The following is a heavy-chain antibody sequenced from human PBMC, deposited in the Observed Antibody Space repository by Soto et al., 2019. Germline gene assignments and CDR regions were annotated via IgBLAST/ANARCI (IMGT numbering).Heavy chain of an antibody. V-gene: IGHV4-31*03. Sequence: SETLSLTCTVSGGSISSGGYYWSWIRQHPGKGLEWIGYIYYSGSTYYNPSLKSRVTISVDTSKNQFSLKLSSVTAADTAVYYCARGYSSSWLYYFDYSGQGTLVTVSS. CDR2: IYYSGST. D-gene: IGHD6-13*01. CDR1: GGSISSGGYY. J-gene: IGHJ4*02. CDR3: ARGYSSSWLYYFDY.